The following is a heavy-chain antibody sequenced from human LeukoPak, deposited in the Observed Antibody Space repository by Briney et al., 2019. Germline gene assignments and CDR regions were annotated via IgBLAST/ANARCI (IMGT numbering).Heavy chain of an antibody. CDR3: ARDGSASFFNL. CDR2: TYYRSKWNS. D-gene: IGHD3-10*01. Sequence: SQTLSLTCATSGDSVSSNSAVWNWLRQSPSRGLEWLGRTYYRSKWNSHYAESVKGRLTINPDTSRNQFSLQLNSVTPEDSAVYYCARDGSASFFNLWGQGTLVTVSS. V-gene: IGHV6-1*01. CDR1: GDSVSSNSAV. J-gene: IGHJ5*02.